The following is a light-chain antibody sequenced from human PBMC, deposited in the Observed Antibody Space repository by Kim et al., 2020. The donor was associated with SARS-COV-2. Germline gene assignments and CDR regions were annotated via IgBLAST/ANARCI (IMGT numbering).Light chain of an antibody. CDR2: YGS. Sequence: PGRTGRFPWGGPSIGGKCVHWYQQKPGQAPVLGSSYGSCRPSGIPERVAGSNSGNTATVTISRVEAGDEADYYCQVWDSSDDHRVVFGGGTQLTVL. CDR3: QVWDSSDDHRVV. V-gene: IGLV3-21*04. CDR1: SIGGKC. J-gene: IGLJ2*01.